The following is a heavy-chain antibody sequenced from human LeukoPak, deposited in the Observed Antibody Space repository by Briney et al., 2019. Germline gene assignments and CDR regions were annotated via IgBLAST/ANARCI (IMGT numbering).Heavy chain of an antibody. J-gene: IGHJ2*01. CDR2: ITWNGAST. CDR3: AREYGDYSSYFDL. CDR1: GFTFDDYG. D-gene: IGHD4-17*01. Sequence: GGSLRLSCAASGFTFDDYGMSWVRQAPGKGLEWVTGITWNGASTSFADSVKGRFTISRDNAKNSLYLGMSSLRAEDTALYYCAREYGDYSSYFDLWGRGTLVTVSS. V-gene: IGHV3-20*04.